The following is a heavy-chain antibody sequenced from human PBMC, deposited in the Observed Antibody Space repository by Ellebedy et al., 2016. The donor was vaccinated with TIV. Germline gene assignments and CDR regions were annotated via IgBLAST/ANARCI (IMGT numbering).Heavy chain of an antibody. V-gene: IGHV2-26*01. CDR2: IFSKDEK. CDR1: GFSLSTIIMG. CDR3: ARAPRYCGGDCSYKFDY. D-gene: IGHD2-21*02. Sequence: SGPTLVKPTETLTLTCTVSGFSLSTIIMGVSWFRQPPGKALERLANIFSKDEKSYKTSLKSRLTISKDTAKSQVILTMTDLDPLDTATYYCARAPRYCGGDCSYKFDYWGQGTRVTVSS. J-gene: IGHJ4*02.